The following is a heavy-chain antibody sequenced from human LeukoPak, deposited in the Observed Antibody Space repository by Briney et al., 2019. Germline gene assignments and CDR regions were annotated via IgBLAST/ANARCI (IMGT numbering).Heavy chain of an antibody. CDR3: ARDAPQVPAASVLAS. V-gene: IGHV3-53*01. D-gene: IGHD2-2*01. CDR2: MYSGGDT. Sequence: TGGSLRLSCAASGFTVSDNYMSWVRQAPGKGLEWVSVMYSGGDTYYANSVKGRFTFSRDISKNTLYLQMNGLRTEDTAMYYCARDAPQVPAASVLASWGQGTLVTVSS. J-gene: IGHJ5*02. CDR1: GFTVSDNY.